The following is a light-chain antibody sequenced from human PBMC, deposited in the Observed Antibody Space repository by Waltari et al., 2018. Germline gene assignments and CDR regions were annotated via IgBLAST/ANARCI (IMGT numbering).Light chain of an antibody. J-gene: IGLJ2*01. V-gene: IGLV2-14*01. CDR1: SSDVGGYNY. Sequence: QSALTQPASVSGSPGQSITISCTGTSSDVGGYNYVSWYHQNPGKAPKLMISDVSKRPSGLSNVFSGSKSGNTASLTISGLQAEDEADYYCSSYTSSSTLVFGGGTKLTVL. CDR2: DVS. CDR3: SSYTSSSTLV.